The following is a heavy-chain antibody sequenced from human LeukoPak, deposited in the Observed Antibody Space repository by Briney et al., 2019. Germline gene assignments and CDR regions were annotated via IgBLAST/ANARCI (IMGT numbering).Heavy chain of an antibody. CDR1: GGSISGTDYS. D-gene: IGHD5-12*01. CDR2: IHHSGTT. CDR3: AGRGYAMAY. Sequence: KPSQTLSLTCSVSGGSISGTDYSWSWIRQPPGKGLEWIGYIHHSGTTSYNPSLKSRITISVDPSMNQFSLKLTSMTAADTAVYYCAGRGYAMAYWGQGTLVTVSS. J-gene: IGHJ4*02. V-gene: IGHV4-30-4*01.